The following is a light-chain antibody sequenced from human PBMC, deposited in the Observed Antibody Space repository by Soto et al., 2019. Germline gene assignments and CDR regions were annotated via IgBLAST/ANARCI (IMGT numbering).Light chain of an antibody. Sequence: QSALTQPASASGSPGQSITISCTGTSSDVGGYNYVSWFQQHPGKAPKLIIYDVINRPSGVSNRFSASKSGNTASLTISGLQAEDEAGYYCSSYTSSSTWVFGGGTKLTVL. V-gene: IGLV2-14*01. CDR1: SSDVGGYNY. CDR2: DVI. CDR3: SSYTSSSTWV. J-gene: IGLJ3*02.